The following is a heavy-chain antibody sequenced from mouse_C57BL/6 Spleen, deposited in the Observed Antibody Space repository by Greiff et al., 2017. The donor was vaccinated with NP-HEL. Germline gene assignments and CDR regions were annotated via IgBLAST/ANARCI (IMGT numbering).Heavy chain of an antibody. V-gene: IGHV5-9-1*02. Sequence: EVQGVESGEGLVKPGGSLKLSCAASGFTFSSYAMSWVRQTPEKRLEWVAYISSGGDYIYYADTVKGRFTISRDNARNTLYLQMSSLKSEDTAMYYCTRDQDYDYDVYFDYWGQGTTLTVSS. CDR1: GFTFSSYA. CDR2: ISSGGDYI. D-gene: IGHD2-4*01. J-gene: IGHJ2*01. CDR3: TRDQDYDYDVYFDY.